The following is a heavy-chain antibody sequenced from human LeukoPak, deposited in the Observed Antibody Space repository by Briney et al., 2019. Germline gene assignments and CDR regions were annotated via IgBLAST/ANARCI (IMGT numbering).Heavy chain of an antibody. D-gene: IGHD4-17*01. CDR1: GFSFISYG. CDR3: AKRPSDYGDYVTYFDY. Sequence: GGSLRLSCAASGFSFISYGMHWVRQAPGKGLEWVGVISDDGRNKNYADSVKGRFTISRDDSKDTLYLQMNSLRDEDTAVYYCAKRPSDYGDYVTYFDYWGQGTLVTVSS. V-gene: IGHV3-30*18. J-gene: IGHJ4*02. CDR2: ISDDGRNK.